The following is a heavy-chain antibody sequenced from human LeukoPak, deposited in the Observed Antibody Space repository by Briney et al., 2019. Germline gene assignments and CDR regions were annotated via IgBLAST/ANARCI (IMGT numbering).Heavy chain of an antibody. CDR1: GFTFSSYS. Sequence: GGSLRLSSAASGFTFSSYSKNWVRQAPGKGLEWVSSISSSSSYIYYADSVKGRFTISRDNAKNSLYLQMNSLRAEDTAVYYCARGEQQLTLGLDAFDIWGQGTMVTVSS. CDR3: ARGEQQLTLGLDAFDI. D-gene: IGHD6-13*01. V-gene: IGHV3-21*01. J-gene: IGHJ3*02. CDR2: ISSSSSYI.